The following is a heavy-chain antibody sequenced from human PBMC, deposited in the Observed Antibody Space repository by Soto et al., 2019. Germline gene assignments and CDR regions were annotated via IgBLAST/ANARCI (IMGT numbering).Heavy chain of an antibody. D-gene: IGHD7-27*01. CDR3: ARNHPNGYFDY. Sequence: QVQLVESGGGVVQPGRSLRLSCAASGFTFSSYGMHWVRQAPGKGLEWVAVISYDGSNKYYADSVKGRFTISRDNSKNTLYLQMNSLRAEDTAVYYCARNHPNGYFDYWGQGTLVAVSS. V-gene: IGHV3-30*03. J-gene: IGHJ4*02. CDR1: GFTFSSYG. CDR2: ISYDGSNK.